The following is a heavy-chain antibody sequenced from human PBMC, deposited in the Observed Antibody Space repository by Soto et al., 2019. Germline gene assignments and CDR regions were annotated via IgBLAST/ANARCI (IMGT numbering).Heavy chain of an antibody. CDR1: GFTFSSYA. D-gene: IGHD3-3*01. Sequence: QVQLVESGGGVVQPGRSLRLSCAASGFTFSSYAMHWVRQAPGKGLEWVAVISYDGSNKYYADSVKGRFTISRDNSKNTLYLQMNSLRAEDTAVYYCARDPKGPYYDFWSGPYYFDYWGQGTLVTVSS. CDR2: ISYDGSNK. J-gene: IGHJ4*02. V-gene: IGHV3-30-3*01. CDR3: ARDPKGPYYDFWSGPYYFDY.